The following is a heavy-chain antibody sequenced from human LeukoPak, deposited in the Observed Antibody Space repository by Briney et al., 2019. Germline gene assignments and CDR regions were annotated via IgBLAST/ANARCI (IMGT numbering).Heavy chain of an antibody. Sequence: PGGSLRLSCAASGFTFSSYGMHWVRQAPGKGLEWVAVISYDGSNKYYADSVKGRFTISRDNSKNTMYLQMSSLRTEDMAVYYCARDRYCSGGTCYSPKYYGMDVWGQGTTVTVSS. D-gene: IGHD2-15*01. J-gene: IGHJ6*02. CDR2: ISYDGSNK. CDR3: ARDRYCSGGTCYSPKYYGMDV. V-gene: IGHV3-30*03. CDR1: GFTFSSYG.